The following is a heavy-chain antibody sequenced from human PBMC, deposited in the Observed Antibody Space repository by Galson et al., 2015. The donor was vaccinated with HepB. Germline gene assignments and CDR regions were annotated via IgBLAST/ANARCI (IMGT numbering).Heavy chain of an antibody. J-gene: IGHJ6*02. CDR3: ARDLDGIYDSSGYYYYYYGMDV. CDR1: GFTFSSYS. D-gene: IGHD3-22*01. CDR2: ISLSSIYI. Sequence: SLRLSCAASGFTFSSYSMKWVRQAPGKGLEWVSSISLSSIYIYYADSVKGRFTISRDNAENSLYLQMNSLRAEDTAVYYCARDLDGIYDSSGYYYYYYGMDVWGQGTTVTVSS. V-gene: IGHV3-21*01.